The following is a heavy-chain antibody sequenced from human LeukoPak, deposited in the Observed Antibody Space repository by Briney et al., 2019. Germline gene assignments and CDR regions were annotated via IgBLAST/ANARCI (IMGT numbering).Heavy chain of an antibody. CDR1: GGTFSSYA. CDR2: IIPILGIA. CDR3: ARDEDSSGWNTEYFQH. D-gene: IGHD6-19*01. V-gene: IGHV1-69*04. J-gene: IGHJ1*01. Sequence: SVKVSCKASGGTFSSYAISWVRQAPGQGLEWMGRIIPILGIANYAQKFQGRVTITADKSTSTAYMELSSLRSEDTAVYYCARDEDSSGWNTEYFQHWGQGTLVTVSS.